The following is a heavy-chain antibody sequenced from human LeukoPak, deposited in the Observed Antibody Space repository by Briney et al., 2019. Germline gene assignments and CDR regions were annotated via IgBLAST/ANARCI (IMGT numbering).Heavy chain of an antibody. CDR3: ARGTATTIDFIDS. J-gene: IGHJ4*02. D-gene: IGHD1/OR15-1a*01. Sequence: GGSLRLSCAASGFSFNAHWMHWVRHAPGKGLVWLSRISMDGTWTSYADSVKGRFIISRDNAKNTLYLQMYSLRVEDTAVYYCARGTATTIDFIDSWGQGILVTVSS. CDR2: ISMDGTWT. CDR1: GFSFNAHW. V-gene: IGHV3-74*01.